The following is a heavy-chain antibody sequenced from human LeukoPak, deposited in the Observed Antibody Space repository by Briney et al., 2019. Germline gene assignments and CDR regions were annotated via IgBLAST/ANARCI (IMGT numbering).Heavy chain of an antibody. V-gene: IGHV1-3*01. CDR2: INAGNGNT. J-gene: IGHJ4*02. CDR3: ARAWQQLEFDY. D-gene: IGHD6-13*01. Sequence: GASVKVSCKASGYTFTSYGISWVRQAPGQRLEWMGWINAGNGNTKYSQKFQGRVTITRDTSASTAYMELSSLRSEDTAVYYCARAWQQLEFDYWGQGTLVTVSS. CDR1: GYTFTSYG.